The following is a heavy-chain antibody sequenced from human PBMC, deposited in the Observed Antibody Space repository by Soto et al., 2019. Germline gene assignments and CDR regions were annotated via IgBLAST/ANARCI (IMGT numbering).Heavy chain of an antibody. CDR1: DRAISSAGYS. CDR2: IYHSGST. Sequence: SGTACLTSAVSDRAISSAGYSWSWIRQPPGKGLEWIGYIYHSGSTYYNPSLKSRVTISVDRSKNQFSLKLSSVTAADTAVYYCARVPLYWGQGTLVTVSS. J-gene: IGHJ4*02. CDR3: ARVPLY. V-gene: IGHV4-30-2*01.